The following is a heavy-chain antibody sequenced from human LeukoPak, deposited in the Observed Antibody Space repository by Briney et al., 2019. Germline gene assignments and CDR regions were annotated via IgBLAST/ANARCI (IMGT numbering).Heavy chain of an antibody. CDR1: GFTFSSYS. CDR3: AKDLTTITMIVDTVDY. J-gene: IGHJ4*02. Sequence: GGSLRLSCAASGFTFSSYSMNWVRQAPGKGLKWVSYISSSSSTIYYADSVKGRFTISRDNAKNSLYLQMNSLRAEDTAVYYCAKDLTTITMIVDTVDYWGQGTLVTVSS. D-gene: IGHD3-22*01. CDR2: ISSSSSTI. V-gene: IGHV3-48*04.